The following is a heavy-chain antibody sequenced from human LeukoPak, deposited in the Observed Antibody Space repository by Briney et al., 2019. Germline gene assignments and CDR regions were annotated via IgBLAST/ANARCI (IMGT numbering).Heavy chain of an antibody. Sequence: PGRSLRLSCAASGFTFSGFPMHWVRQAPGKGLEWVAVISYDGSTKYYADSVKGRFTISRDNSKNTLFLQMNSLRAEDTAVYYCARDLWAGGDFDYWGQGTLVTVSS. V-gene: IGHV3-30-3*01. J-gene: IGHJ4*02. CDR3: ARDLWAGGDFDY. D-gene: IGHD3/OR15-3a*01. CDR2: ISYDGSTK. CDR1: GFTFSGFP.